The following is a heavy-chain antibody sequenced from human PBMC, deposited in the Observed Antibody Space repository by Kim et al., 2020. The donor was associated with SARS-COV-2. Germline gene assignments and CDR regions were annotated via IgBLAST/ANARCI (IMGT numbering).Heavy chain of an antibody. V-gene: IGHV1-69*13. CDR3: ARDGIAARYYYYYGMDV. CDR2: IIPIFGTA. D-gene: IGHD6-6*01. Sequence: SVKVSCKASGGTFSSYAISWVRQAPGQGLEWMGGIIPIFGTANYAQKFQGRVTITADESTSTAYMELSSLRSEDTAVYYCARDGIAARYYYYYGMDVWGQGTTVTVSS. J-gene: IGHJ6*02. CDR1: GGTFSSYA.